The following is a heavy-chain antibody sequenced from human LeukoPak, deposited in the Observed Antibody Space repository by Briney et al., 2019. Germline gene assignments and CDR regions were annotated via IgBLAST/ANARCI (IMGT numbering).Heavy chain of an antibody. V-gene: IGHV4-4*07. J-gene: IGHJ6*03. CDR2: VYTSGTT. D-gene: IGHD4-11*01. CDR1: GGSIGSYY. CDR3: VKGVYSTIYYFYYMDV. Sequence: PSETLSLTCIVSGGSIGSYYWSWIRQPAGKGLEWIGRVYTSGTTNYNPSLKSRVTTSVDTSNNEFSLKLSSVTAADTAVYYCVKGVYSTIYYFYYMDVWGKGTTVTVSS.